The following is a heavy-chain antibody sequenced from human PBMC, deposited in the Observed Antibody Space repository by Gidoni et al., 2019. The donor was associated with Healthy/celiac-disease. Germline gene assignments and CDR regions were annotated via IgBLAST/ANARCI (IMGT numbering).Heavy chain of an antibody. V-gene: IGHV4-31*03. Sequence: QVQLQESGPGLVKPSQTLSLTCTLSGGSISSGGYYWSWIRQHPGKGLEWIGYIYYSGSTYYNPSLKSRVTISVDTSKNQFSLKLSSVTAADTAVYYCARGNAVTTGNWFDPWGQGTLVTVSS. CDR1: GGSISSGGYY. CDR3: ARGNAVTTGNWFDP. J-gene: IGHJ5*02. D-gene: IGHD4-17*01. CDR2: IYYSGST.